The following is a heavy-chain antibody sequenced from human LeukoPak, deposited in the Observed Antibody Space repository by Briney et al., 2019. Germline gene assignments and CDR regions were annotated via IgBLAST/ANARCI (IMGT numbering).Heavy chain of an antibody. CDR3: ASGLMYSYAYVY. V-gene: IGHV3-53*01. CDR1: GFPLSSNY. J-gene: IGHJ4*02. D-gene: IGHD5-18*01. Sequence: PGGSLRLSCSASGFPLSSNYMSWVRQAPGKGLEWVSVIYSGGSTFYADSVKGRFTISRDNSKNTLYLQLNSLRAEDTAVYYCASGLMYSYAYVYWGQGTLVTVSS. CDR2: IYSGGST.